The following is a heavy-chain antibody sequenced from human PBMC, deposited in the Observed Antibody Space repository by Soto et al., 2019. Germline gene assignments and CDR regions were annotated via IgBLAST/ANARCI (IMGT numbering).Heavy chain of an antibody. J-gene: IGHJ4*02. CDR1: GFTFSSYA. CDR3: ASRSSSWYFDY. D-gene: IGHD6-13*01. V-gene: IGHV3-23*01. CDR2: ITGSDGST. Sequence: EVQLLESGGGLVQPGGSLRLSCAASGFTFSSYAMNWVRQAPGKGLEWVSVITGSDGSTYYADSVKGRFTISRDNSNNTLNLQMNSLRAEDTAVYYCASRSSSWYFDYWGQGTLVTVSS.